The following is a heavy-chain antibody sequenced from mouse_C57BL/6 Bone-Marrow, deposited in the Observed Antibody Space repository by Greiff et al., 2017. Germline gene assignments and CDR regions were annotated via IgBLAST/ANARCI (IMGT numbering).Heavy chain of an antibody. V-gene: IGHV5-9*01. J-gene: IGHJ1*03. CDR1: GFTFSSYT. D-gene: IGHD1-1*01. CDR2: ISGGGGNT. CDR3: SREVTTVLATKYFDV. Sequence: EVMLVESGGGLVKPGGSLKLSCAASGFTFSSYTMSWVRQTPEKRLQWVAAISGGGGNTYYPGSVKGRFTITRDNDKNILYLQMNSLRSEDKALYYYSREVTTVLATKYFDVWGTGTTVTVSS.